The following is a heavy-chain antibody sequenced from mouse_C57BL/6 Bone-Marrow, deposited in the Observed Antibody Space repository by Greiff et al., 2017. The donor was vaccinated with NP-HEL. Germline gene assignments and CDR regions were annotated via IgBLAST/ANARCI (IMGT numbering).Heavy chain of an antibody. V-gene: IGHV1-4*01. CDR1: GYTFTSYT. CDR2: INPSSGYT. D-gene: IGHD1-1*01. J-gene: IGHJ4*01. Sequence: QVHVKQSGAELARPGASVKMSCKASGYTFTSYTMHWVKQRPGQGLEWIGYINPSSGYTKYNQKFKDKATLTADKSSSTAYMQLSSLTSEDSAVYYCAKGITFHAMDYWGQGTSVTVSS. CDR3: AKGITFHAMDY.